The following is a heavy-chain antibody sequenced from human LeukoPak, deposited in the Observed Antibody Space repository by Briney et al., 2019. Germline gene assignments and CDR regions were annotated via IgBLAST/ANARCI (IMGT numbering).Heavy chain of an antibody. J-gene: IGHJ4*02. D-gene: IGHD6-13*01. CDR3: ARERTGSSSWYQDY. V-gene: IGHV3-23*01. CDR2: ISATDSRP. Sequence: SGGSLRLSCAASGFTFSIYAMSWVRQAPGKGLEWVSAISATDSRPYYADSVKGRFTISRDNSKNTLYLQMNSLRAEDTAVYYCARERTGSSSWYQDYWGQGTLVTVSS. CDR1: GFTFSIYA.